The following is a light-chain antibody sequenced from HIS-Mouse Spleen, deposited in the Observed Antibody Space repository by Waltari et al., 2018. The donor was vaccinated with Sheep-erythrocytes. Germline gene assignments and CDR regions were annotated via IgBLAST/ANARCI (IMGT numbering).Light chain of an antibody. CDR2: GAS. CDR1: QSVSSY. CDR3: QQRSNWPLT. V-gene: IGKV3-11*01. Sequence: EIVLTQSPATLSLSPGERATLSFRASQSVSSYLAWYQQKPGQAPRLLIYGASNRATGIPARFSGSGSGTDFTLTISSLEPEDFAVYYCQQRSNWPLTFGGGTK. J-gene: IGKJ4*01.